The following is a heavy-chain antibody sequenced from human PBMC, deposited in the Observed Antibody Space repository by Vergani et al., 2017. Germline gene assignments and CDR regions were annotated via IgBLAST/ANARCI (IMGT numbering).Heavy chain of an antibody. J-gene: IGHJ6*02. CDR3: ARGGAYSNWGYYYYGMDV. V-gene: IGHV5-51*01. CDR1: GYSFTSYW. Sequence: EVQLVQSGAEVKKPGESLKISCKGSGYSFTSYWIGWVRQMPGKGLEWMGIIYPGDSDTRYSPSFQGQVTISADKSISTAYLQWSSLKASDTAMYYCARGGAYSNWGYYYYGMDVWGQGTTVTVS. CDR2: IYPGDSDT. D-gene: IGHD4-11*01.